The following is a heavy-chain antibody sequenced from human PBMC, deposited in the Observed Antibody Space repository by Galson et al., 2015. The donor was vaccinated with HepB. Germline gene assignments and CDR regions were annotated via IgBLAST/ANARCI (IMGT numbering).Heavy chain of an antibody. CDR1: GGSISSSSYY. V-gene: IGHV4-39*01. D-gene: IGHD3-22*01. CDR3: ARHWDSPDYYDSSPPDDAFDI. CDR2: IYYSGST. J-gene: IGHJ3*02. Sequence: TLSLTCTVSGGSISSSSYYWGWIRQPPGKGLEWIGSIYYSGSTYYNPSLKSRVTISVDTSKNQFSLKLSSVTAADTAVYYCARHWDSPDYYDSSPPDDAFDIWGQGTMVTVSS.